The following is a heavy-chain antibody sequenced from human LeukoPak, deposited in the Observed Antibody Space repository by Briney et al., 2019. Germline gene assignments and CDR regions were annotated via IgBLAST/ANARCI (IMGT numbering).Heavy chain of an antibody. J-gene: IGHJ4*02. Sequence: SETLSLTCTVSGGSISSGDYYWSWIRQPPGKGLEWIVYIYYSGSTYYNPSLKSRVTISVDTSKNQFSLKLSSVTAADTAVYYCAREDIVATGGFDYWGQGTLVTVSS. D-gene: IGHD5-12*01. CDR1: GGSISSGDYY. CDR3: AREDIVATGGFDY. V-gene: IGHV4-30-4*01. CDR2: IYYSGST.